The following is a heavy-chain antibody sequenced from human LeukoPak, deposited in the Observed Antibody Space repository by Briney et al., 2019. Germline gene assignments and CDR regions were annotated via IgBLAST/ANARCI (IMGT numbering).Heavy chain of an antibody. V-gene: IGHV3-23*01. D-gene: IGHD5-12*01. J-gene: IGHJ4*02. CDR2: IRGRGNYV. CDR1: GFTFSSYA. Sequence: QPGGSLRLSCAASGFTFSSYAMSWVRQAPGKGLEWVSSIRGRGNYVYYADSVKGRFTISRDNSKNTLYLQMNSLRADDTAVYYCAKGGVYSGYDLSFEYWDQGALVTVSS. CDR3: AKGGVYSGYDLSFEY.